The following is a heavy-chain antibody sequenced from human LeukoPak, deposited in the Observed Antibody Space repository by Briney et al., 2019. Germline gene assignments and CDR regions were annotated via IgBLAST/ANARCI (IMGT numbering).Heavy chain of an antibody. CDR2: IIPIFGTA. V-gene: IGHV1-69*01. J-gene: IGHJ4*02. CDR1: GGTFSSYA. Sequence: GSSVKVSCKASGGTFSSYAISWVRQAPGQGLERMGGIIPIFGTANYAQKFQGRVTITADESTSTAYMELSSLRSEDTAVYYCARAPAVLWFGEFRASYYFDYWGQGTLVTVSS. CDR3: ARAPAVLWFGEFRASYYFDY. D-gene: IGHD3-10*01.